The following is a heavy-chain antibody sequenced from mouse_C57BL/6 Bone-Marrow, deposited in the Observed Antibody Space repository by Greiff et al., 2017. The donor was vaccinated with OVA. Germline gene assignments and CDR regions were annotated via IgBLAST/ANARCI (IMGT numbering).Heavy chain of an antibody. CDR2: IYPRDGST. D-gene: IGHD2-2*01. CDR3: ARWLWLRRGDWYFDV. CDR1: GYTFTDHT. J-gene: IGHJ1*03. Sequence: QVQLQQSDAELVKPGASVKISCKVSGYTFTDHTIHWMKQRPEPGLEWIGYIYPRDGSTKSNEKFKGKATLTADKSSSTAYMQLNSLTSEDSAVYFCARWLWLRRGDWYFDVWGTGTTVTVSS. V-gene: IGHV1-78*01.